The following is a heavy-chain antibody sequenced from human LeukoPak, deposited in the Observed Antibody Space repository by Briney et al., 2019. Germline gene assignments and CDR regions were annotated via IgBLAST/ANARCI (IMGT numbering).Heavy chain of an antibody. D-gene: IGHD1-26*01. Sequence: GGSLRLSCAASGFTFSSYAMSWVRQAPGKGLEWVSAISGSGGSTYYADSVKGRFTISRDNSKNTLYLQMNSLRAEDTAVYCCAKHQVGATSPGSYWGQGTLVTVSS. CDR3: AKHQVGATSPGSY. V-gene: IGHV3-23*01. J-gene: IGHJ4*02. CDR1: GFTFSSYA. CDR2: ISGSGGST.